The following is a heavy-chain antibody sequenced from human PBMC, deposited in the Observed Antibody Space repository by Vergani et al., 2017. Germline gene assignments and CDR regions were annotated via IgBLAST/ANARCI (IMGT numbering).Heavy chain of an antibody. CDR1: GFTFSNAW. Sequence: EVQLVESGGGLVKPGGSLRLSCAASGFTFSNAWMSWVRQAPGKGLEWVGRIKSKTDGGTTDYAAPVKGRFTISRDDSKNTLYLQMNSLKTEDTAVYYCAKDVPSGRGGSYPYFQHWGQGTLVTVSS. CDR3: AKDVPSGRGGSYPYFQH. V-gene: IGHV3-15*01. D-gene: IGHD1-26*01. J-gene: IGHJ1*01. CDR2: IKSKTDGGTT.